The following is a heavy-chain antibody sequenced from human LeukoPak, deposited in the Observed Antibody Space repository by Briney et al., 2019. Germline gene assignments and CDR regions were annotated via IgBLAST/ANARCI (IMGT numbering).Heavy chain of an antibody. Sequence: SETLSLTCAVSGGSISSGDYYWSWIRQPPGKGLEWIGYIYYSGSTYYNPFLKSRVTISVDTSKNQFSLKLSSVTAADTAVYYCARDHSSGVDYWGQGTLVTVSS. CDR1: GGSISSGDYY. CDR3: ARDHSSGVDY. CDR2: IYYSGST. D-gene: IGHD5-18*01. V-gene: IGHV4-30-4*08. J-gene: IGHJ4*02.